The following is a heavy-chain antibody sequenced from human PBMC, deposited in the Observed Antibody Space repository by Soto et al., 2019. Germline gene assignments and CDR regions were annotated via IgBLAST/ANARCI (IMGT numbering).Heavy chain of an antibody. CDR3: VRCAPRYDSSGTTFDY. Sequence: QVQLVESGGGVVQPGRSLRLSCVASGFTFTSSMHWVRQAPGKGLEWVAVVWFDGNNKYYADSVKGRFTISRDNSKNTLYLQMNSLRVEDTAVYYCVRCAPRYDSSGTTFDYWGQGTLVTVSS. D-gene: IGHD3-22*01. J-gene: IGHJ4*02. V-gene: IGHV3-33*01. CDR1: GFTFTSS. CDR2: VWFDGNNK.